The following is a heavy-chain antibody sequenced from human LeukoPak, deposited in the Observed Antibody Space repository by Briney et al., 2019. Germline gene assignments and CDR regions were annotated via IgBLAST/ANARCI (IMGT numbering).Heavy chain of an antibody. CDR3: ARASVGWWHDRPYYMDV. CDR1: GFTFSSYA. D-gene: IGHD2-8*02. V-gene: IGHV3-30*04. J-gene: IGHJ6*03. CDR2: ISYDGSNK. Sequence: GRSLRLSCAASGFTFSSYAMHWVRQAPGKGLEWVALISYDGSNKYYVDSVKGRFTISRDNSKNTLYLQMNSLRAEDTAVYYCARASVGWWHDRPYYMDVWGKGITVTVSS.